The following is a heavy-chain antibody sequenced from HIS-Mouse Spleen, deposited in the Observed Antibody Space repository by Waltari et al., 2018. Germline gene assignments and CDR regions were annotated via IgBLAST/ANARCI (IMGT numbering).Heavy chain of an antibody. CDR2: ISSSSSYI. CDR3: ARGSWNWFDP. V-gene: IGHV3-21*01. D-gene: IGHD2-15*01. J-gene: IGHJ5*02. Sequence: EVQLVESGGGLVKPGWSLRLSCAASGFTFSSYSMNWVRQAPGKGLEWVSSISSSSSYIYYADSVKGRFTISRDNAKNSLYLQMNSLRAEDTAVYYCARGSWNWFDPWGQGTLVTVSS. CDR1: GFTFSSYS.